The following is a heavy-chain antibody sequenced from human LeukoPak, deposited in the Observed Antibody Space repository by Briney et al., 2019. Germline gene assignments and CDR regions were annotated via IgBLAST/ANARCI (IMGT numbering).Heavy chain of an antibody. J-gene: IGHJ5*02. CDR1: GGSFSGYY. CDR2: INHSGST. D-gene: IGHD2-15*01. Sequence: SETLSLTCAVYGGSFSGYYWSWIRQPPGKGLEWIGEINHSGSTNYNPSLKSRVTISVDTSKNQFSLKLSSVTAADTAVYYCARGPDIVVVVAATPNWLDPWGQGTLVTVSS. V-gene: IGHV4-34*01. CDR3: ARGPDIVVVVAATPNWLDP.